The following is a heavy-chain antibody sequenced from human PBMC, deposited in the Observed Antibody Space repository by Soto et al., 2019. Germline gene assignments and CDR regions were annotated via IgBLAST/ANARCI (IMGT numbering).Heavy chain of an antibody. CDR3: ARWKGSSGYYYSNWFDP. CDR2: IYYSGST. D-gene: IGHD3-22*01. V-gene: IGHV4-59*01. J-gene: IGHJ5*02. Sequence: PSETLSLTCTVSGGSISSYYWSWIRQPPGKGLEWIGYIYYSGSTNYNPSLKSRVTISVDTSKHQFSLKLSSVTAADTAVYYCARWKGSSGYYYSNWFDPWGQGTLVTVSS. CDR1: GGSISSYY.